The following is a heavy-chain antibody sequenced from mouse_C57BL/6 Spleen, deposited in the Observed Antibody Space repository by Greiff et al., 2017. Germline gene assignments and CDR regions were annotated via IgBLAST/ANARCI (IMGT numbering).Heavy chain of an antibody. CDR1: GFTFSDYG. V-gene: IGHV5-17*01. J-gene: IGHJ4*01. CDR3: ARINYYGSSPYAMDY. D-gene: IGHD1-1*01. Sequence: EVQLVESGGGLVKPGGSLKLSCAASGFTFSDYGMHWVRQAPEKGLEWVAYISSGSSTIYYADTVKGRFTISRDNAKNTLFLQMTSLRSEDTAMYYCARINYYGSSPYAMDYWGQGTSVTVSS. CDR2: ISSGSSTI.